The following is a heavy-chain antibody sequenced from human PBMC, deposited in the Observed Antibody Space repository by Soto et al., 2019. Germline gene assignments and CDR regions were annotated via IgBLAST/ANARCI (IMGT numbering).Heavy chain of an antibody. D-gene: IGHD2-2*01. Sequence: SETLSLTCTVSGGSISSGGYYWSWIRQHPGKGLEWIGYIYYSGSTYYNPSLKSRVTISVDTSKNQFSLKLSSVTAADTAVYYCASGSGSSYAFDIWGQGTMVTVSS. V-gene: IGHV4-31*02. CDR1: GGSISSGGYY. CDR2: IYYSGST. CDR3: ASGSGSSYAFDI. J-gene: IGHJ3*02.